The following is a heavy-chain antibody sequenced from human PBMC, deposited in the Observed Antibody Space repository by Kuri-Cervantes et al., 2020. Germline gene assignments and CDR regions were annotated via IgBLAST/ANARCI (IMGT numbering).Heavy chain of an antibody. CDR2: IYSGGST. Sequence: GESLKISCAASGFTVSSNYMSWVRQAPGKGLEWVSVIYSGGSTYYADSVKGRFTISRDNSKNTLYLQMNSLRAEDTAVYYCVRDRGYCSGGSCYSYYYYGMDVWGQGTTVTVSS. J-gene: IGHJ6*02. CDR1: GFTVSSNY. V-gene: IGHV3-53*01. CDR3: VRDRGYCSGGSCYSYYYYGMDV. D-gene: IGHD2-15*01.